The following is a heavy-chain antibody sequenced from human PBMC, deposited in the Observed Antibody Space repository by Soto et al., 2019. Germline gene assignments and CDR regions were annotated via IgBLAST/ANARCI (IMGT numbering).Heavy chain of an antibody. CDR1: GGSINRGVY. CDR2: ISYSGAT. V-gene: IGHV4-31*03. Sequence: KPSETLSLTCTVSGGSINRGVYWSWIRQYPGKGLEWIGYISYSGATYYSPSLKSRVTSSVDTSKNQFSLKPSSVTAADTAVYYCARLQHNDSGYYPYYFDYWGQGTLVTV. D-gene: IGHD3-22*01. J-gene: IGHJ4*02. CDR3: ARLQHNDSGYYPYYFDY.